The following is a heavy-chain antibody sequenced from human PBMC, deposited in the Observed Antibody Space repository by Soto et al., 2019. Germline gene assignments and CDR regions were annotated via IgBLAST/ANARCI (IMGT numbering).Heavy chain of an antibody. CDR2: IKSKTDGGTT. CDR3: TTDGTTSSAKYYYYYSGMDV. V-gene: IGHV3-15*01. CDR1: GFTFSNAW. Sequence: GGSLRLSCAASGFTFSNAWMSWVRQAPGKGLEWVGRIKSKTDGGTTDYAAPVNDRLTISRDDSKNTLYLQRNRLKTEDTAVYYCTTDGTTSSAKYYYYYSGMDVWGQGTTVTVSS. J-gene: IGHJ6*02. D-gene: IGHD6-25*01.